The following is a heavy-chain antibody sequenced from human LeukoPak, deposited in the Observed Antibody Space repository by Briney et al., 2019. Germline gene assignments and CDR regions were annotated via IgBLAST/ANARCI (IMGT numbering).Heavy chain of an antibody. CDR2: IIPKLEIS. V-gene: IGHV1-69*04. Sequence: SVKVSCKASGGTFSSYAVSWVRQAPGHGLEWMGRIIPKLEISNHAQKFQGRVTITADKSTTTAYMELSGLRSEDTALYYCASPGHYYDSSGYYRWGALDIWGQGTMVTVSS. D-gene: IGHD3-22*01. CDR3: ASPGHYYDSSGYYRWGALDI. CDR1: GGTFSSYA. J-gene: IGHJ3*02.